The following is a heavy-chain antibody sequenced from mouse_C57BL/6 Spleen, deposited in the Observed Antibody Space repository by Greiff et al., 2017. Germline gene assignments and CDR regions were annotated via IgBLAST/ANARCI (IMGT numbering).Heavy chain of an antibody. CDR2: IYPGDGDT. J-gene: IGHJ2*01. CDR3: ADWDYFDY. CDR1: GYAFSSSW. D-gene: IGHD4-1*01. V-gene: IGHV1-82*01. Sequence: VQLQQSGPELVKPGASVKISCKASGYAFSSSWMNWVKQRPGKGLEWIGRIYPGDGDTNYNGKFKGKATLTADKSSSTAYMQLSSLTSEDSAVYFCADWDYFDYWGKGTTRTVSS.